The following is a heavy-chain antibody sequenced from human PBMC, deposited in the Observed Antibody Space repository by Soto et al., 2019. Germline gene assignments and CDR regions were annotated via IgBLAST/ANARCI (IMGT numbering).Heavy chain of an antibody. J-gene: IGHJ4*02. CDR2: INNSGGRT. V-gene: IGHV3-23*01. CDR1: GLTLSSYA. Sequence: EVQLLESGGDLVQPGGSLRLSCAASGLTLSSYAMSWVRQAPEKGLEWVSGINNSGGRTYYADSVKGRFTISRDNSKNTLYLQMDSLRAEDTAIYVCATAKSTYASAYSVYWGRGTEVTVSS. D-gene: IGHD2-15*01. CDR3: ATAKSTYASAYSVY.